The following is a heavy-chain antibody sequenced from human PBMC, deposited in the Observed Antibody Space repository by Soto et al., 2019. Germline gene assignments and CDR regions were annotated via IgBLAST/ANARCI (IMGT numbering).Heavy chain of an antibody. CDR1: GGTFSSYA. J-gene: IGHJ6*02. Sequence: SVKVSCKASGGTFSSYAISWVRQAPGQGLEWMGGIIPIFGTANYAQKFQGRVTITADESTSTAYMELSSLRSEDTAVYYCARGNCSSTSCYLSDYYYYYGMDVWGQGTKVTVSS. CDR3: ARGNCSSTSCYLSDYYYYYGMDV. CDR2: IIPIFGTA. D-gene: IGHD2-2*01. V-gene: IGHV1-69*13.